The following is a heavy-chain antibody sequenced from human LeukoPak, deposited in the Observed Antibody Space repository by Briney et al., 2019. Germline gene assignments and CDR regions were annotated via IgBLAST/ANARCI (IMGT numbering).Heavy chain of an antibody. J-gene: IGHJ4*02. CDR3: ARGGGYSSSWSY. D-gene: IGHD6-13*01. CDR2: IYYSGST. V-gene: IGHV4-59*01. Sequence: SETPSLTCTVSGGSINNYYWNWIRQPPGKGLEWIGYIYYSGSTSYNPSLKSRVTISVDTSKSQFSLKLSSVTAADTAVYYCARGGGYSSSWSYWGQGTLVTVSS. CDR1: GGSINNYY.